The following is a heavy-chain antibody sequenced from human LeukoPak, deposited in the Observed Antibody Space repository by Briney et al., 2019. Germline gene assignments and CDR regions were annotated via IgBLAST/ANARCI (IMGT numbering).Heavy chain of an antibody. CDR3: VRDQRSAGRSYYYGMDV. V-gene: IGHV3-74*01. Sequence: GGSLRLSCAASGFTFSSYWMHWVRQAPGKGLVWVSRINSDGSSTSYADSVKGRFTISRDNAKNTLYLQMNSLRAEDTAVYYCVRDQRSAGRSYYYGMDVWGQGTTVTVSS. CDR1: GFTFSSYW. D-gene: IGHD6-13*01. CDR2: INSDGSST. J-gene: IGHJ6*02.